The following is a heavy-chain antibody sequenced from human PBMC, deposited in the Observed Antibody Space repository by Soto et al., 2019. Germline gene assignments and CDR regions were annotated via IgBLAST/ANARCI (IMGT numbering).Heavy chain of an antibody. CDR3: AKRGYFYESGGYYYLDL. CDR1: GLTFSTFA. V-gene: IGHV3-23*01. Sequence: EVQLLESGGGLVQPGGSLRLSCAASGLTFSTFAMNWVRQAPGKGLEWVSAISGNGNNVYYADSVKGRFSISRDNSKNTLFLQMSSLRAEDSAVYYCAKRGYFYESGGYYYLDLWGRGTLGTVSS. J-gene: IGHJ2*01. D-gene: IGHD3-22*01. CDR2: ISGNGNNV.